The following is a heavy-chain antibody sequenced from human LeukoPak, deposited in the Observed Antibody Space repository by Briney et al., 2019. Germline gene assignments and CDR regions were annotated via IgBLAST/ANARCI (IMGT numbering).Heavy chain of an antibody. CDR1: GGSIRSGGYS. V-gene: IGHV4-30-2*01. J-gene: IGHJ6*04. Sequence: SQTLSLTCALSGGSIRSGGYSWSSIRQPRGKGLEMFGCIYDSGRTCYHPSLKSRVTISVDRSKNQFSLELSSVTAAETAVYYCARVIQGYYGSGSYYISTPYYYYDYGMDVWGKGTTVTVSS. CDR2: IYDSGRT. CDR3: ARVIQGYYGSGSYYISTPYYYYDYGMDV. D-gene: IGHD3-10*01.